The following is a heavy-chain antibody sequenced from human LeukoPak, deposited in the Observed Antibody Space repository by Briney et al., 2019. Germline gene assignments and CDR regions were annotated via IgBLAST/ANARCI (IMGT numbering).Heavy chain of an antibody. D-gene: IGHD6-19*01. Sequence: GSLRLSCAASGFTFSSYSMNWVRQAPGKGLEWVSYISGSSSSIYYADSVKGRFTISRDNSKNTLYLLMNSLRAEDTAVYYCAKGPLSVAVFGYWGQGTLVTVSS. CDR3: AKGPLSVAVFGY. V-gene: IGHV3-48*01. CDR2: ISGSSSSI. J-gene: IGHJ4*02. CDR1: GFTFSSYS.